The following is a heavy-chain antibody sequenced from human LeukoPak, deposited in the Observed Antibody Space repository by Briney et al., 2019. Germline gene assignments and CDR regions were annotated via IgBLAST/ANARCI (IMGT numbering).Heavy chain of an antibody. V-gene: IGHV7-4-1*02. D-gene: IGHD2-2*01. CDR2: INTNTGNP. CDR3: ARGGCSTTSCYHFDS. Sequence: ASVKVSCKTSGYTFTSYAMNWVRQAPGQGLEWMGWINTNTGNPTYAQGFTGRFVFSLDTSVSTAYLQISSLKAEDTAVYYCARGGCSTTSCYHFDSWGQRTLVTVSS. CDR1: GYTFTSYA. J-gene: IGHJ4*02.